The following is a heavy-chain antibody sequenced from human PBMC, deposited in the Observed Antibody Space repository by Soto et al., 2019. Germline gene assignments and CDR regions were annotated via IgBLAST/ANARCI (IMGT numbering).Heavy chain of an antibody. J-gene: IGHJ6*02. CDR1: GGYISDGYYS. V-gene: IGHV4-30-2*01. CDR3: DTSRKFFQI. CDR2: IYNSGST. Sequence: SETLSLTCAVSGGYISDGYYSWSWIRQPPGKGREWIGFIYNSGSTYYNSSLKSRVTISVDRSKNHFFLNLTSVTAADTAVYYCDTSRKFFQIWGQGTKVTVSS. D-gene: IGHD3-3*01.